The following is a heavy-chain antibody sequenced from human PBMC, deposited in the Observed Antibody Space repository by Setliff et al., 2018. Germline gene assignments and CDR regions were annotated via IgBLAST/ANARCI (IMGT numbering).Heavy chain of an antibody. J-gene: IGHJ4*02. Sequence: PGGSLRLSCAASGFTFSSYSMHWLRQAPGRGLEWVAYISATSLNTYYADSVKGRFTISRDNAEDSLYLQMNSLRPEDTAVYYCARTCSGSGCYAGLESWGQGTPVTVSS. V-gene: IGHV3-48*01. D-gene: IGHD2-15*01. CDR2: ISATSLNT. CDR1: GFTFSSYS. CDR3: ARTCSGSGCYAGLES.